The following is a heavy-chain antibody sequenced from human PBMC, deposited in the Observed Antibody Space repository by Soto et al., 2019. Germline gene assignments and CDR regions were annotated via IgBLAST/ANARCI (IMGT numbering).Heavy chain of an antibody. CDR2: ISGSGGST. CDR1: GFTFSSYA. Sequence: EVQLLESGGGLVQPGGSLRLSCAASGFTFSSYAMSWVRQAPGKGLEWVSAISGSGGSTYYADSVKGRFTISRDKSKNTLYLQMNSLRAEDTAVYYCAKDHLDGPEGYDFWSGYYKYWGQGTLVTVSS. J-gene: IGHJ4*02. CDR3: AKDHLDGPEGYDFWSGYYKY. V-gene: IGHV3-23*01. D-gene: IGHD3-3*01.